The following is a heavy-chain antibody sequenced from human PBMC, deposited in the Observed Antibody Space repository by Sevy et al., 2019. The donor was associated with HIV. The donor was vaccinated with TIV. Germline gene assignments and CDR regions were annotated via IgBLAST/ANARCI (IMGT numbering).Heavy chain of an antibody. CDR2: IKPSGSEK. J-gene: IGHJ4*02. D-gene: IGHD5-18*01. CDR1: GFTFSSAW. CDR3: RTWIKQSVRDY. V-gene: IGHV3-7*01. Sequence: GGSLRLSCAASGFTFSSAWMSWVRQAPGKRPEWVAAIKPSGSEKKYVDSVKGRFTVSRDNAKNILYLQMNSLRVEDTAVYYSRTWIKQSVRDYWGQGTLVTVSS.